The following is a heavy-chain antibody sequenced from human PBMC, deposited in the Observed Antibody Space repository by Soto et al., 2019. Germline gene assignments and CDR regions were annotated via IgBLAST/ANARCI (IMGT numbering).Heavy chain of an antibody. CDR3: AREAEAGYSSGGYSFDY. CDR2: ISAYNGNT. D-gene: IGHD6-19*01. CDR1: GYTFPSYG. Sequence: QVQLVQSGAEVKKPGASGKVSCKASGYTFPSYGISWVRQAPGQGIEWMGWISAYNGNTNYAQKLQGRVTMTTDTATSTAYRELRSLRSDDTAVYYCAREAEAGYSSGGYSFDYWGQGTLVTVSS. V-gene: IGHV1-18*01. J-gene: IGHJ4*02.